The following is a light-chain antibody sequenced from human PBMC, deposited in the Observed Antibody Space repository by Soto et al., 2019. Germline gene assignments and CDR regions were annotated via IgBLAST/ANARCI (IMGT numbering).Light chain of an antibody. CDR2: GAS. CDR3: QQYNNWPHT. Sequence: EIVMTQSPATLSVSPGERATLSCRASQSVSSNLAWYQQKPGQAPRLPIYGASTRATGIQARFSGSGSGTEFTLTISSLQSEDFAVYYCQQYNNWPHTFGQGTKLEIK. J-gene: IGKJ2*01. V-gene: IGKV3-15*01. CDR1: QSVSSN.